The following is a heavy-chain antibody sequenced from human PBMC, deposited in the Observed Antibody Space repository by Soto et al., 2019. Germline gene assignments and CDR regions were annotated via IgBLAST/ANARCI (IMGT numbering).Heavy chain of an antibody. V-gene: IGHV4-4*02. J-gene: IGHJ4*02. CDR1: GDSISISHW. CDR3: ARTMITFGGVIRAQAH. CDR2: IYHSGST. D-gene: IGHD3-16*01. Sequence: SETLSLTCAVSGDSISISHWWSWVRQRPGNGLEWIGEIYHSGSTKFSPSLKSRVTMSVDKSKNQFSLNLSSVTAADTAVYYCARTMITFGGVIRAQAHWGQGVLVTVSS.